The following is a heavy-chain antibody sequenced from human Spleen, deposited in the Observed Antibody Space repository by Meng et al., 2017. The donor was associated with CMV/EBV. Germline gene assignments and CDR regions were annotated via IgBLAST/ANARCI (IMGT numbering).Heavy chain of an antibody. J-gene: IGHJ4*02. V-gene: IGHV1-18*01. D-gene: IGHD2-21*02. Sequence: QVQRLQSGAEVKKPGVYVKVSCKASGYTFTLYGTSWVRQAPGQGLEWMAWISAYNGNTNYAQKLQGRVTMTTDTSTSTAYMELRSLRSDDTAVYYCARDRTVVVTAPGYWGQGTLVTVPS. CDR1: GYTFTLYG. CDR3: ARDRTVVVTAPGY. CDR2: ISAYNGNT.